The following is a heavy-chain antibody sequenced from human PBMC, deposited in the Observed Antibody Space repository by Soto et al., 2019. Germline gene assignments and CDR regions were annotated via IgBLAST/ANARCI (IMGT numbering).Heavy chain of an antibody. Sequence: ETLSLTCTVSGGSISSSSYYWGWIRQPPGKGLEWIGSIYYSGSTYYNPSLKSRVTISVDTSKNQFSLKPSSVAAADTAVYYCARLNWFDPWGQGTLVTVSS. V-gene: IGHV4-39*01. CDR3: ARLNWFDP. CDR1: GGSISSSSYY. J-gene: IGHJ5*02. CDR2: IYYSGST.